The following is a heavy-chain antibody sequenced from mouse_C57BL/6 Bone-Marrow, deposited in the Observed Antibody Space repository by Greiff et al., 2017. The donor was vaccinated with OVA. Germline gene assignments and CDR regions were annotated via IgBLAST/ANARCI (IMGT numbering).Heavy chain of an antibody. J-gene: IGHJ2*01. V-gene: IGHV1-15*01. CDR2: IDPETGGT. Sequence: QVQLKESGAELVRPGASVTLSCKASGYTFTDYEMHWVKQTPVHGLEWIGAIDPETGGTAYNQKFKGKALLTADKSSSTAYMELRSLTSEDSAVYYCTREGSYFDYWGQGTTLTVSS. CDR1: GYTFTDYE. CDR3: TREGSYFDY.